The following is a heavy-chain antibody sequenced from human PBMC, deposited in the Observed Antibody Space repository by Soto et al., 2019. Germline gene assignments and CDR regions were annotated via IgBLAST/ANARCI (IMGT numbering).Heavy chain of an antibody. D-gene: IGHD5-18*01. CDR2: IYWDDDK. Sequence: QISLKESGPTLVKPTQTLTLTCTFSGFSLSTSGVGVGWIRQPPGKALEWLALIYWDDDKRYSPSLKSRLTMTKDTSKNQVVLTLTNMDPVDTATYYCAHRRKIQLLFDYWGQGTLVTVSS. V-gene: IGHV2-5*02. CDR1: GFSLSTSGVG. J-gene: IGHJ4*02. CDR3: AHRRKIQLLFDY.